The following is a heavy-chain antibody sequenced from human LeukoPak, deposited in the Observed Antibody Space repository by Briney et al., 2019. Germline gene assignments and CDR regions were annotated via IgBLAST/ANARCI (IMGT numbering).Heavy chain of an antibody. J-gene: IGHJ2*01. CDR2: ISAYNGNT. CDR3: ARGLVYQTGADWYFDV. Sequence: ASVKVSCKAPGYTFSSYAITWVRQAPGQGLEWMGWISAYNGNTIYAQRLRGRVTMTTDTSTSTAYMELRSLRSDDTAMYYCARGLVYQTGADWYFDVWGRGTLVTVSS. V-gene: IGHV1-18*01. CDR1: GYTFSSYA. D-gene: IGHD2-2*01.